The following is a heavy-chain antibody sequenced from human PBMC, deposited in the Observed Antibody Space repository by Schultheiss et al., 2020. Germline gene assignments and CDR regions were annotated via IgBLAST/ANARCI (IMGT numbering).Heavy chain of an antibody. CDR3: ARVMYSSSWYGGYYYYYMDV. Sequence: GGSLRLSCAASGFTFSSYGMHWVRQAPGKGLEWVAVICYDGSNKYYADSVKGRFTISRDNSKNTLYLQMNSLRAEDTAVYYCARVMYSSSWYGGYYYYYMDVWGKGTTVTVSS. D-gene: IGHD6-13*01. J-gene: IGHJ6*03. CDR1: GFTFSSYG. V-gene: IGHV3-33*01. CDR2: ICYDGSNK.